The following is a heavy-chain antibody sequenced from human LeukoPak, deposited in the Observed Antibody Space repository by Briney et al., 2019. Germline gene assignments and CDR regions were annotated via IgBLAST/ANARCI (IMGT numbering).Heavy chain of an antibody. D-gene: IGHD2-2*01. J-gene: IGHJ3*01. Sequence: GGSLRLSCAASGFTFSSSWMHWVRQAPGKGLEWVSAISGSGGSTYYADSVKGRFTISRDNSKNTLFLQMNSLRAEDTAVYYCAKDRSCTGSSCNVGSWGQGTMVTVSS. CDR2: ISGSGGST. CDR1: GFTFSSSW. V-gene: IGHV3-23*01. CDR3: AKDRSCTGSSCNVGS.